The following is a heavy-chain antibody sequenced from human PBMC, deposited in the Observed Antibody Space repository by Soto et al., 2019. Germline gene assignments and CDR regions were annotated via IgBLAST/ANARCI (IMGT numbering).Heavy chain of an antibody. CDR2: ISAYNGNT. V-gene: IGHV1-18*01. J-gene: IGHJ6*02. D-gene: IGHD2-15*01. Sequence: QVQLVQSGAEVKKPGASVKVSCKASGYTFTSYGISWVRQAPGQGLEWMGWISAYNGNTNYAQKLQGRVTMTTDTSTSTAYMELWSLRSDDTAVYYCARFKPCSGGSCYSYYYGMDVWGQGTTVTVSS. CDR3: ARFKPCSGGSCYSYYYGMDV. CDR1: GYTFTSYG.